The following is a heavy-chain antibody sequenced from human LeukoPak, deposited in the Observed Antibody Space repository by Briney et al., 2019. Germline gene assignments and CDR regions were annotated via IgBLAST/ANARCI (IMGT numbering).Heavy chain of an antibody. CDR1: GGTFSSYA. Sequence: GSSVRVSCKASGGTFSSYAISWVRQAPGQGLEWMGGISAYNGNTNYAQRLQGRVTMTTDTSTSTVYMELRSLRSGDTAVYYCARDQNWEPDYWGQGTLVTVSS. J-gene: IGHJ4*02. D-gene: IGHD1-26*01. CDR3: ARDQNWEPDY. CDR2: ISAYNGNT. V-gene: IGHV1-18*01.